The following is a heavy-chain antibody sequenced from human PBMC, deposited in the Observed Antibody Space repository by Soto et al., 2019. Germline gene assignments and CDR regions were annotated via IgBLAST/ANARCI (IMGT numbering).Heavy chain of an antibody. CDR2: ISGSGGST. V-gene: IGHV3-23*01. D-gene: IGHD6-6*01. Sequence: GGSLRLSCAASGFTFSSYAMSWVRQAPGKGLEWVSAISGSGGSTYYADSVKGRFTISRDNSKNTLYLQMNSLIAEDTAVYYCAKDLGTQYSSSSDYWGQGTLVTVSS. CDR1: GFTFSSYA. CDR3: AKDLGTQYSSSSDY. J-gene: IGHJ4*02.